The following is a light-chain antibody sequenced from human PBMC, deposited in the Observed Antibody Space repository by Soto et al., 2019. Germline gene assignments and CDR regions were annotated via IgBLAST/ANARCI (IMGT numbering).Light chain of an antibody. CDR1: QSIDSS. CDR2: KAS. V-gene: IGKV1-5*03. J-gene: IGKJ4*01. Sequence: RMTQSPSTLSASIGDGVTISCRASQSIDSSLAWYQQKPGKAPKVVITKASILEGGVPSRFSGSVSGTEFTLTITNLQPEDFATYYCQQYKDYPLTFGGGTKVDIK. CDR3: QQYKDYPLT.